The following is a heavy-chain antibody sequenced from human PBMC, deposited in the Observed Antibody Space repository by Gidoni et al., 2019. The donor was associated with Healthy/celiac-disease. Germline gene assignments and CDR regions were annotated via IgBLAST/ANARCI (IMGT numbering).Heavy chain of an antibody. CDR3: ARDRGSTSCKYYFDY. V-gene: IGHV1-2*02. D-gene: IGHD2-2*01. J-gene: IGHJ4*02. CDR2: INTNSGGT. Sequence: QVPLVQSGAEVPKPGASVKVSCKASGYTFTGYYMHWVRQATGQGLEWMGWINTNSGGTNYEKKFKGRVTMTRDTSISTAYMELSRLRSDDTAVYYCARDRGSTSCKYYFDYWGQGTLVTVSS. CDR1: GYTFTGYY.